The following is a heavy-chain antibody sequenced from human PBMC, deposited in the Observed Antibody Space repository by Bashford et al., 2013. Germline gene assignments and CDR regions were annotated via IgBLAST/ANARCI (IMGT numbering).Heavy chain of an antibody. J-gene: IGHJ4*02. CDR2: ISSSSSTI. D-gene: IGHD1-26*01. V-gene: IGHV3-48*01. Sequence: VRQAPGKGLEWVSYISSSSSTIYYADSVKGRFTISRDNAKNSLYLQMNSLRAEDTAVYYCAKCLVGATRGPFDYWGQGTLVTVSS. CDR3: AKCLVGATRGPFDY.